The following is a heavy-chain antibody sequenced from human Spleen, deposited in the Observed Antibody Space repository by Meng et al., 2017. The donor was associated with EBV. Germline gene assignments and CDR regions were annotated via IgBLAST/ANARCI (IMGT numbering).Heavy chain of an antibody. J-gene: IGHJ5*01. CDR2: INPIGGYT. CDR3: ARSSEWNWFDS. Sequence: QVQLVQSGGEGKKPGASVKGYCKASGYTFTRYYMHWVRQAPGQGLEWMGIINPIGGYTDFAQNFQGRVTVTSDTSTTTVFMELASLRYEDTAVYFCARSSEWNWFDSWGQGTLVTVSS. CDR1: GYTFTRYY. D-gene: IGHD3-10*01. V-gene: IGHV1-46*01.